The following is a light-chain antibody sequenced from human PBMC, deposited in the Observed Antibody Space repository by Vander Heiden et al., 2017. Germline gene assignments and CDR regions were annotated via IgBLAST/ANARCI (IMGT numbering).Light chain of an antibody. Sequence: IVMTKSPDSLAVSLGEVSTINCNSSQSVCDSSNKKTYLAWYQQKPGQPPNLLIYWASTRESGVPDRFSGSGSGTDFTLTISSRQAEDVAVYYCQQYDSTPWTFGQGTKVEIK. J-gene: IGKJ1*01. CDR2: WAS. CDR3: QQYDSTPWT. CDR1: QSVCDSSNKKTY. V-gene: IGKV4-1*01.